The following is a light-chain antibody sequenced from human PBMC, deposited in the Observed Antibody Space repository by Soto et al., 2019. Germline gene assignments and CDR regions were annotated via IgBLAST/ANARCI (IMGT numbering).Light chain of an antibody. CDR2: DAS. Sequence: EIVMTQSPATLSVSPGERATLSCRASQSVSSNLAWYQQKPGQAPRLLIYDASTRATGIPARFSGSGSGTEFTLIIRSLQSEDFAIYYCQHYNNWPPWTFGQGTTVDIK. J-gene: IGKJ1*01. V-gene: IGKV3-15*01. CDR3: QHYNNWPPWT. CDR1: QSVSSN.